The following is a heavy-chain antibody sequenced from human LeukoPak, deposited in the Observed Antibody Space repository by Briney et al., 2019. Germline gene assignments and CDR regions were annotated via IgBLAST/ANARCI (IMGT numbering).Heavy chain of an antibody. D-gene: IGHD3-10*01. V-gene: IGHV3-49*04. CDR1: GFTFGDYA. CDR2: IRSKAYGGTT. J-gene: IGHJ4*02. CDR3: TRVAWFGELRLDY. Sequence: GGSLRLSCTASGFTFGDYAMSWVRQAPGKGLEWVGFIRSKAYGGTTEYAASVKGRFTISRDDSKSIAYLQMNSLKTEDTAVYYCTRVAWFGELRLDYWGQGTLVTVSS.